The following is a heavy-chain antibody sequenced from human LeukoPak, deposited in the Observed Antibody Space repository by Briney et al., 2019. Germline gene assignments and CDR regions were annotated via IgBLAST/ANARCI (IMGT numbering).Heavy chain of an antibody. CDR3: ARHTSWYSAFDI. D-gene: IGHD6-13*01. CDR2: IYFSGNT. J-gene: IGHJ3*02. CDR1: GGSIGSSNYY. V-gene: IGHV4-39*01. Sequence: SETLSLTCTVSGGSIGSSNYYWGWIRQPPGKGLEWIGSIYFSGNTYYNPSPKSRVTISVDTSKNHFSLKLSSVTAADTTVYYCARHTSWYSAFDIWGQGTMVTVSS.